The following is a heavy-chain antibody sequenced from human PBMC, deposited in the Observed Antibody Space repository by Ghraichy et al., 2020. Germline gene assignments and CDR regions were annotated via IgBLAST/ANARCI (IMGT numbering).Heavy chain of an antibody. CDR1: GGSISSSNW. Sequence: GSLSLTCAVSGGSISSSNWWSWVRQPPGKGLEWIGEIYHSGSTNYNPSLKSRVTISEDKSKNQFSLKLSSVTAADTAVYYCARDVIEKYSSSSDVYYYGMDVWGQGTTVTVSS. V-gene: IGHV4-4*02. CDR3: ARDVIEKYSSSSDVYYYGMDV. J-gene: IGHJ6*02. CDR2: IYHSGST. D-gene: IGHD6-6*01.